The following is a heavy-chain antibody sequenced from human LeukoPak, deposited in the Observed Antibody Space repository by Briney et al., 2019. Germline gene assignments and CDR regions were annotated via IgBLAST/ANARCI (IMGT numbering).Heavy chain of an antibody. Sequence: ASVKVSCKASGYTFTSHYMHWVRQAPGQGLEWMGIINPSGGSTSYAQKFQGRVTMTRDTSTSTVYMELSSLRSEDTAVYYCARDFSRWFDKLSAYNWFDPWGQGTLVTVSS. CDR3: ARDFSRWFDKLSAYNWFDP. J-gene: IGHJ5*02. CDR2: INPSGGST. D-gene: IGHD3-10*01. V-gene: IGHV1-46*01. CDR1: GYTFTSHY.